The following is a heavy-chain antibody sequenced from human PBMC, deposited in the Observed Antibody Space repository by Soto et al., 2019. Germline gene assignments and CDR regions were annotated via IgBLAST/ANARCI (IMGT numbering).Heavy chain of an antibody. CDR3: SPTSERFNSAV. Sequence: EEQLLESGGGLVQPGGSLRLSCAASGFTFSNYDMSWVRQAPGKGLEWVSGISGRGGSTYYAGSVKGRFTISRDNSKNTLYLQMNTLRAEDTAVYYCSPTSERFNSAVWGQGTTVTVS. V-gene: IGHV3-23*01. CDR1: GFTFSNYD. CDR2: ISGRGGST. J-gene: IGHJ6*02. D-gene: IGHD3-3*01.